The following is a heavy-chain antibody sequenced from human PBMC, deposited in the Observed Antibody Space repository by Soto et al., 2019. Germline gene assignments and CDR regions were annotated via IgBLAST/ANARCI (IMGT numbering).Heavy chain of an antibody. J-gene: IGHJ3*01. CDR2: VYHSGTT. D-gene: IGHD6-6*01. V-gene: IGHV4-4*02. CDR1: GGSVTTSKW. Sequence: QVLLQEPGPGLVKPSGTLSLTCTISGGSVTTSKWWNWVRQPPGKGLEWIGEVYHSGTTNYNPSLESRVTISEDKSKNQFSLRLSSVTAADTAVYFCARARITVAARPDAFDVWGQGTLVTVSS. CDR3: ARARITVAARPDAFDV.